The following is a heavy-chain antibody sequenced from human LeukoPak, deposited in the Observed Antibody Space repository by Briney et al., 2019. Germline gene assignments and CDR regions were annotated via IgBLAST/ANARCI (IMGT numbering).Heavy chain of an antibody. J-gene: IGHJ4*02. V-gene: IGHV3-23*01. Sequence: GGSLRLSCAASGFTFSNYAMSWVRQAPGKGLEWVSTISTSTTTAYYADSVKGRFTISRDNSQNTLDLQMNSLRAEDTAVYYCVKDRRPVLRYFEPDYWGQGTLVTVSS. CDR2: ISTSTTTA. CDR1: GFTFSNYA. CDR3: VKDRRPVLRYFEPDY. D-gene: IGHD3-9*01.